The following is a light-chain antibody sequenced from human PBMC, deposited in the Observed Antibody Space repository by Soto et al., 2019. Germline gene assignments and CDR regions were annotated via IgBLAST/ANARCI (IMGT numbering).Light chain of an antibody. CDR1: QSICTY. Sequence: IQMTQSPSSLSASVGDRVTITCRASQSICTYLHWDQQKPGTAPKLLIYAASPLQSGGPSRVSGSGSETDFTRTISSRQHADVATYYCQQLNSYPLTFGGGNKVDIK. CDR3: QQLNSYPLT. J-gene: IGKJ4*01. V-gene: IGKV1-9*01. CDR2: AAS.